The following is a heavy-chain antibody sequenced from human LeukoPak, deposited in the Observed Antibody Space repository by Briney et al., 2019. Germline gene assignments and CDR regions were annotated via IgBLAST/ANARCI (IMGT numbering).Heavy chain of an antibody. V-gene: IGHV3-48*04. CDR3: ARGVGATTTSYYMDV. D-gene: IGHD1-26*01. CDR1: RFTFNYYT. J-gene: IGHJ6*03. Sequence: SGRSLRLSCAASRFTFNYYTMNWVRQAPGKGLEWISYISSSGSTTYYADSVKGRFTISRDNANNSLYLQMSSLRAEDTAMYYCARGVGATTTSYYMDVWGKGTTLTVSS. CDR2: ISSSGSTT.